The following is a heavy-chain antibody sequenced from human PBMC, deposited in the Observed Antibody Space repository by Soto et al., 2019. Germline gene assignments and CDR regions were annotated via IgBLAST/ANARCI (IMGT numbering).Heavy chain of an antibody. CDR2: INTYNGMT. CDR1: GYTFINYH. D-gene: IGHD5-12*01. V-gene: IGHV1-18*01. J-gene: IGHJ4*02. Sequence: QVQLVQSGGEVKKPGASVTVSCKASGYTFINYHITWVRQAPGQGLEWMAWINTYNGMTDYAQRFQGRVNMTRDTSSSTAYMELRNLGSDDTAVYFCAKAPRGEMATDWGQGALVPVSS. CDR3: AKAPRGEMATD.